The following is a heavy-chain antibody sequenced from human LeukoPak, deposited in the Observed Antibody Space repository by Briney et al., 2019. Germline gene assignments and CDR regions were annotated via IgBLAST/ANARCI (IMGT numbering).Heavy chain of an antibody. CDR2: TSAYNGNT. CDR3: ARLPSNYYYYGMDV. CDR1: GYTFTSYG. D-gene: IGHD4-11*01. J-gene: IGHJ6*02. Sequence: ASVKVSCKASGYTFTSYGISWVRQAPGQGLEWMGWTSAYNGNTNYAQKLQGRVTMTTDTSTSTAYMELRSLRSDDTAVYYCARLPSNYYYYGMDVWGQGTTVTVSS. V-gene: IGHV1-18*01.